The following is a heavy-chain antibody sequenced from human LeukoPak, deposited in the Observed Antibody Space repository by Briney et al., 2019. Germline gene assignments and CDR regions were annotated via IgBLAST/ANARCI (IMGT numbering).Heavy chain of an antibody. J-gene: IGHJ4*02. CDR2: IYTGGST. CDR1: GFTVSSNY. V-gene: IGHV3-66*01. Sequence: GGSLRLSCAASGFTVSSNYMNWVRQAPGKGLEWVSVIYTGGSTYYADSVKGRFTISRDNAKNSLYLQMNSLRAEDTAVYYCARYYYGSGSSHRESFDYWGQGALVTVSS. D-gene: IGHD3-10*01. CDR3: ARYYYGSGSSHRESFDY.